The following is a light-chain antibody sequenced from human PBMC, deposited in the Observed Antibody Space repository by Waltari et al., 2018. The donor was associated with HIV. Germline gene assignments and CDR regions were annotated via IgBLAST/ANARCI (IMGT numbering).Light chain of an antibody. CDR3: QESYSSPYT. CDR1: QSVSSY. Sequence: TQMTQSPSSLFAFVGDGVTITCRASQSVSSYLNGYQQKPGKAPKLLIYAASSLQSGVPSRFSGSGSGTDFTLTINSLQPEDFATYYCQESYSSPYTFGHGTKLDIK. V-gene: IGKV1-39*01. CDR2: AAS. J-gene: IGKJ3*01.